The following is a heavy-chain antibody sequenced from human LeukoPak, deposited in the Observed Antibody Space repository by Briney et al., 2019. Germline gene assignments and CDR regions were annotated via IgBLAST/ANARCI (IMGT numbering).Heavy chain of an antibody. CDR3: ARDRRGVAGTYYYYYYMDV. D-gene: IGHD6-19*01. J-gene: IGHJ6*03. V-gene: IGHV3-48*04. CDR2: ISSSSSTI. Sequence: PGGSLRLSCAASGFTFSGYSMNWVRQAPGRGLEWVSYISSSSSTIYYADSVKGRFTISRDNAKNSLYLQMNSLRAEDTAVYYCARDRRGVAGTYYYYYYMDVWGKGTTVTISS. CDR1: GFTFSGYS.